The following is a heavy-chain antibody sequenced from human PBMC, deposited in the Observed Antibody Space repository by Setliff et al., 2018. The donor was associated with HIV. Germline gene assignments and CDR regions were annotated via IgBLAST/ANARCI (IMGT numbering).Heavy chain of an antibody. Sequence: SETLSLTCTVSGGSISSSSYYWGWIRQPPGKGLEWIGSIYYSGSTYYNRSLKSRVTISVDTSKNQFSLKLSSVTAADTAVYYCARGVAAAGLWGQGTLVTVSS. J-gene: IGHJ4*02. CDR3: ARGVAAAGL. CDR2: IYYSGST. V-gene: IGHV4-39*07. D-gene: IGHD6-13*01. CDR1: GGSISSSSYY.